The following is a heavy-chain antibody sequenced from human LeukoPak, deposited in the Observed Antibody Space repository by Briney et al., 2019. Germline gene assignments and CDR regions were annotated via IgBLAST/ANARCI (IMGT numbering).Heavy chain of an antibody. J-gene: IGHJ4*02. CDR1: GYTLTELS. CDR2: FDPEHGKT. CDR3: ARDGDSSHYPFDY. D-gene: IGHD3-22*01. V-gene: IGHV1-24*01. Sequence: GASVKVSCKVSGYTLTELSIHWVRQAPGKGLEWMGGFDPEHGKTIYAQKFQGRVTMTRDTSINTAYMEVIRLRSDDTAVYYCARDGDSSHYPFDYWGQGTLVTVSS.